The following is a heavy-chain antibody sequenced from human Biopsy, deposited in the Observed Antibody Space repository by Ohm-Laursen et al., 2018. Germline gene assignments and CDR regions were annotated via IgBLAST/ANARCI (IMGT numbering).Heavy chain of an antibody. Sequence: SLRLSCAASGFSFNNYGMHWVRQAPGKGLEWVSTISANGVTTFYADSVKGRLTISRDGSSDTLYLQMHSLRADDTALYYCAKGGYCSATSCNMDVDYWGQGALVTVSS. CDR1: GFSFNNYG. CDR2: ISANGVTT. CDR3: AKGGYCSATSCNMDVDY. D-gene: IGHD2-2*02. V-gene: IGHV3-23*01. J-gene: IGHJ4*02.